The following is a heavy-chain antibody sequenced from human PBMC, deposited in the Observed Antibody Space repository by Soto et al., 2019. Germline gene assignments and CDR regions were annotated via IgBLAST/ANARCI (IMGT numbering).Heavy chain of an antibody. V-gene: IGHV1-18*01. CDR2: ISAYNGNT. J-gene: IGHJ6*03. CDR3: ARGGMTTVIAYYYYYMDV. Sequence: RASVKVSCKASGYTFTSYGISWVRQAPGQGLEWMGWISAYNGNTNYAQKLQGRVTMTTDTSTSTAYMELRSLRSDDTAVYYCARGGMTTVIAYYYYYMDVWGKGTTVTVSS. CDR1: GYTFTSYG. D-gene: IGHD4-17*01.